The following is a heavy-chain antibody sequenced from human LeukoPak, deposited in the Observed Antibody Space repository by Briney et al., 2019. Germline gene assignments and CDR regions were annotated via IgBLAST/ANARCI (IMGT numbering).Heavy chain of an antibody. V-gene: IGHV3-7*03. CDR1: GFTFRNYW. D-gene: IGHD6-13*01. Sequence: GGSLRLSCAASGFTFRNYWMSWVRQVPGKGLEWVVNINEGGNEKNYVDSVKGRFTASRDNAQNSLYLQMNSLRVEDTAVYYCARHTNSNWDYWGQGTLVTVSS. CDR2: INEGGNEK. J-gene: IGHJ4*02. CDR3: ARHTNSNWDY.